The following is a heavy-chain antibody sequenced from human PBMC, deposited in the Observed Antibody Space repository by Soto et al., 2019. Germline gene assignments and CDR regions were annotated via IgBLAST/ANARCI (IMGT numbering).Heavy chain of an antibody. CDR1: GGSISSSSYY. D-gene: IGHD3-22*01. CDR2: IYYSGST. J-gene: IGHJ3*02. CDR3: ARHGTTMIVVVINHDAFDI. V-gene: IGHV4-39*01. Sequence: PSETLSLTCTVSGGSISSSSYYWGWIRQPPGKGLEWIGSIYYSGSTYYNPSLKSRVTISVDTYKNQFSLKLSSVTAADTAVYYCARHGTTMIVVVINHDAFDIWGQGTMVTVSS.